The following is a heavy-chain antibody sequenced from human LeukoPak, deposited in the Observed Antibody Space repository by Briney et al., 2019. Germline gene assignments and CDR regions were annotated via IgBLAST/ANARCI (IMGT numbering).Heavy chain of an antibody. V-gene: IGHV1-18*01. CDR3: ARVSSGYYSPLDY. Sequence: ASVKVSCKASGYIFSNYGITWVRQAPGHGLEWMGWISGHSGNTNYTQKLQGRVTITTDTSTSTAYMELRSLRSDDTAVYYCARVSSGYYSPLDYWAREPWSPSPQ. J-gene: IGHJ4*02. D-gene: IGHD3-22*01. CDR2: ISGHSGNT. CDR1: GYIFSNYG.